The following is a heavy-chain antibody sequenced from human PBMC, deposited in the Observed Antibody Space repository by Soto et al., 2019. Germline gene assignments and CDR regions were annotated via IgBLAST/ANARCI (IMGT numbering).Heavy chain of an antibody. D-gene: IGHD6-19*01. Sequence: SETLSLTCTVSGGSISSYCWSWIRQPPGKGLEWIGYIYYSGSTNYNPSLKSRVTISVDTSKNQFSLKLSSVTAADTAVYYCARYVEQWLVYWFDPWGQGTLVTVSS. J-gene: IGHJ5*02. V-gene: IGHV4-59*08. CDR1: GGSISSYC. CDR3: ARYVEQWLVYWFDP. CDR2: IYYSGST.